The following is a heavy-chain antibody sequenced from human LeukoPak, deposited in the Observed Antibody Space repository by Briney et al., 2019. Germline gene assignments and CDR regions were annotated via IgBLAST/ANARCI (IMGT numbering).Heavy chain of an antibody. J-gene: IGHJ4*02. Sequence: SETLSLTCAVYGGSFSGYYWSWIRQPPGKGLEWIGEINHSGSTNYNPSLKSRVTISVDTSKNQFSLKLSSVTAADTAVYYCAREKSRVTMVRGVSFDYWGQGTLVTVSS. D-gene: IGHD3-10*01. CDR1: GGSFSGYY. V-gene: IGHV4-34*01. CDR3: AREKSRVTMVRGVSFDY. CDR2: INHSGST.